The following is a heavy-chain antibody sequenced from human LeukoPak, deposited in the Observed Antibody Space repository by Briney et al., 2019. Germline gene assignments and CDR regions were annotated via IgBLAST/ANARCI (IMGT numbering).Heavy chain of an antibody. CDR2: ISYSEST. CDR1: GGSIISNSYY. V-gene: IGHV4-39*01. J-gene: IGHJ4*02. D-gene: IGHD2-21*01. CDR3: ARRCAGGDCYGAFAL. Sequence: SETLSHTCTASGGSIISNSYYWGWIRQPPGKGLEWIGSISYSESTYYNSSLKSRAPISVELSKNQFSLKLSSVTAADTAIYCCARRCAGGDCYGAFALWGQGTLVIVSA.